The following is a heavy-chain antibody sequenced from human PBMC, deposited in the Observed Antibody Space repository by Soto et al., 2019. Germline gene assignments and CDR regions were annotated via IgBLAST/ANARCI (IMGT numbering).Heavy chain of an antibody. D-gene: IGHD2-2*01. CDR2: LSHSGRT. V-gene: IGHV4-38-2*01. CDR3: GHLKTDTEVTPAPPLFDS. J-gene: IGHJ4*02. CDR1: GFSISSDSY. Sequence: SETLSLTCAVSGFSISSDSYWGWMRQSPGKGLEWIGTLSHSGRTFYNPSLKSRVTISADTTKNQFSLSLTSVTAADTAVYYCGHLKTDTEVTPAPPLFDSWGQGTLVTVS.